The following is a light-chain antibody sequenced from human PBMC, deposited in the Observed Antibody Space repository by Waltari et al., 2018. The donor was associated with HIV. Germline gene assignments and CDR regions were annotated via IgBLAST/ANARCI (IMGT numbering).Light chain of an antibody. CDR2: DDS. Sequence: SYVLTQPPSVSVAPGQTARITCGGDNIGDKSVHWYQQKPGQAPVLVVYDDSDRPSGIPGRFSGSNAGNTATLTISRVEAGDEADYYCQVWDSSSDPWVFGGGTQLTVL. V-gene: IGLV3-21*02. CDR3: QVWDSSSDPWV. CDR1: NIGDKS. J-gene: IGLJ3*02.